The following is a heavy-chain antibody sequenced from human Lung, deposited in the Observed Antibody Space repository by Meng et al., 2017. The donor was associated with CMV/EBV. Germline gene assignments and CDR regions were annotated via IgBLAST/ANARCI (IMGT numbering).Heavy chain of an antibody. Sequence: ESXKISXAASGFTFSNAWMSWVRQAPGKGLEWVGRIKSKTDGGTTDYAAPVKGRFTISRDDSKNTLYLQMNSLKTEDTAVYYCTTDWYYYDSSGRRWFDYWGQGTXVTVSS. CDR2: IKSKTDGGTT. CDR1: GFTFSNAW. D-gene: IGHD3-22*01. J-gene: IGHJ4*02. V-gene: IGHV3-15*01. CDR3: TTDWYYYDSSGRRWFDY.